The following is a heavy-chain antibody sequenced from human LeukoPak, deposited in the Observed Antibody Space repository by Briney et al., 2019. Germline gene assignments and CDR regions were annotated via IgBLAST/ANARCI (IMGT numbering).Heavy chain of an antibody. D-gene: IGHD1-26*01. J-gene: IGHJ4*02. Sequence: GGSLRLSCAASGFTSSSYWMSWVRQAPGKGLEWVANIKQDGSEKYYVDSVKGRFTISRDNAKNSLYLQMNSLRAEDTAVYYCARVKVQAVEPVYFDYWGQGTLVTVSS. CDR1: GFTSSSYW. V-gene: IGHV3-7*01. CDR3: ARVKVQAVEPVYFDY. CDR2: IKQDGSEK.